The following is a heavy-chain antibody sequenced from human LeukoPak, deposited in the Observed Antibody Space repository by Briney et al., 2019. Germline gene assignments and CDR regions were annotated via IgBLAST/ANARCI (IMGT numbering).Heavy chain of an antibody. CDR3: ARTNGGYEYN. CDR1: GYSFTGYY. J-gene: IGHJ4*02. Sequence: EASVMVSCKASGYSFTGYYIHWVRQAPGQGLAWMGWINPYSGDTTYAQKFQGRLTLTRDTSISTAYMEVSRLKSDDTAVYYCARTNGGYEYNWGQGTRVIVSS. D-gene: IGHD5-12*01. CDR2: INPYSGDT. V-gene: IGHV1-2*02.